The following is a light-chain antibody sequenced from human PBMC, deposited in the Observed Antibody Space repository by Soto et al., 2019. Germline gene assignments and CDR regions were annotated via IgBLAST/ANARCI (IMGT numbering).Light chain of an antibody. CDR2: GAS. J-gene: IGKJ1*01. Sequence: EIVMTQSPATLSVSPGERATLSCRASQSVSNNLAWYQQKPGQAPRLLIYGASTRATGIPARFSGSGSGTEFTLTISSLQSEDFAVYYCQQYNNWPPWTFGQGTNVEIK. CDR3: QQYNNWPPWT. CDR1: QSVSNN. V-gene: IGKV3-15*01.